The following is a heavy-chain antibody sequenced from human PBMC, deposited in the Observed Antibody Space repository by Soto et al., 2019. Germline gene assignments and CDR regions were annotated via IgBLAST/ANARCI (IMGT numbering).Heavy chain of an antibody. D-gene: IGHD1-1*01. CDR3: ARGRYGDY. CDR2: ISAHNGNT. V-gene: IGHV1-18*01. CDR1: GYAFTTYG. J-gene: IGHJ4*02. Sequence: QVHLVQSGAEVKKPGASVKVSCKGSGYAFTTYGITWVRQAPGQGLEWMGWISAHNGNTNYAQKLQGRVNMTRDTSTSTAYMELRSLRSDDTAVYYCARGRYGDYWGKGAMVTVSS.